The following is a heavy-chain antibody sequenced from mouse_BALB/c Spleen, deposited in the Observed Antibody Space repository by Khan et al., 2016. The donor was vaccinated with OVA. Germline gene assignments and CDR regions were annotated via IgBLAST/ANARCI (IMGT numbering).Heavy chain of an antibody. Sequence: DVKLQESGPGLVKPSQSLSLTCTVTGYSVTSDYAWNWIRQFPGDRLEWMGYISSSGSTSYNPSLKRRISITRDTSKNQFFLQLKSVTTEDTATYYCARSLYYGYGYALDYWGRGTSVTVSS. CDR1: GYSVTSDYA. J-gene: IGHJ4*01. V-gene: IGHV3-2*02. CDR3: ARSLYYGYGYALDY. CDR2: ISSSGST. D-gene: IGHD2-2*01.